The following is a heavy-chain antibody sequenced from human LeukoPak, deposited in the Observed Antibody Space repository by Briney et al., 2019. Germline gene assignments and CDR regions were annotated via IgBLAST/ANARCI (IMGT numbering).Heavy chain of an antibody. CDR2: INPSGGST. CDR1: GYTFTSYY. CDR3: ARDEGGGNSFYY. Sequence: ASVKVSCKASGYTFTSYYMHWVRQAPGQGLEWMGIINPSGGSTSYAQKFQGRVTMTRDTSTSTVYMELSSLRSEDTAVYHCARDEGGGNSFYYWGQGTLVTVSS. V-gene: IGHV1-46*01. J-gene: IGHJ4*02. D-gene: IGHD4-23*01.